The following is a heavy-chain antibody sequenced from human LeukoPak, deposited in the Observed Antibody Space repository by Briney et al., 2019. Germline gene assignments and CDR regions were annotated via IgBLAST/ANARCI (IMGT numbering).Heavy chain of an antibody. D-gene: IGHD5-18*01. V-gene: IGHV3-23*01. CDR3: VKEPRGYSFSFDI. Sequence: GGSLRLSCAASGFTFSSYAMSWVRQAPGKGLEWVSAISGSGSKTFYADSVKGRFTISRDNPRNTLYLQMNSLRPEDTAVYYCVKEPRGYSFSFDIWGQGTMVTVSS. CDR1: GFTFSSYA. J-gene: IGHJ3*02. CDR2: ISGSGSKT.